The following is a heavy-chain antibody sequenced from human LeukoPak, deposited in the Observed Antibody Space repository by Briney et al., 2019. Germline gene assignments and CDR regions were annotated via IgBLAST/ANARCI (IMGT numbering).Heavy chain of an antibody. CDR3: AREGGVPGTQDYYCYGMDV. CDR1: GDSVSSNSAA. D-gene: IGHD6-19*01. Sequence: SQTLSLTCAISGDSVSSNSAAWNWIRQSPSGGLEWLGRTYYTSKWYNDYAVSVKSRITINPDTSKNQFSLQLNSVTPEDTAVYYCAREGGVPGTQDYYCYGMDVWGQGTTVTVSS. V-gene: IGHV6-1*01. J-gene: IGHJ6*02. CDR2: TYYTSKWYN.